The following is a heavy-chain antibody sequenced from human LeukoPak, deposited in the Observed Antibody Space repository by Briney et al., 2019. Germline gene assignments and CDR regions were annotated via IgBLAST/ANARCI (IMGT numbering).Heavy chain of an antibody. V-gene: IGHV3-48*04. D-gene: IGHD1-26*01. CDR3: ARDMQSNSGSRYYFDY. Sequence: GGSLRLSCAASGFTFSDYSMNWVRQAPGKGLEWVSYISGSSSTIYYADSVKGRFTISRDNAKNSLYLQMNSLRAEDTAVYYCARDMQSNSGSRYYFDYWGQGTLVTVSS. CDR2: ISGSSSTI. J-gene: IGHJ4*02. CDR1: GFTFSDYS.